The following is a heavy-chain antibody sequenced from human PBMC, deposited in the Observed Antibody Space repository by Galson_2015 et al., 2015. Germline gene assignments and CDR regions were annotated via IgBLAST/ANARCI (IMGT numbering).Heavy chain of an antibody. CDR2: ISGSGGNT. D-gene: IGHD6-6*01. CDR1: GFTFSSYA. Sequence: SLRLSCAASGFTFSSYAMSWVRQAPGKGLEWVSAISGSGGNTYYADSVKGRFTISRDNSKNTLYLQMNSLRAEDTAVYYCAKKIISSAALGYMDVWGKGTTVTVSS. J-gene: IGHJ6*03. V-gene: IGHV3-23*01. CDR3: AKKIISSAALGYMDV.